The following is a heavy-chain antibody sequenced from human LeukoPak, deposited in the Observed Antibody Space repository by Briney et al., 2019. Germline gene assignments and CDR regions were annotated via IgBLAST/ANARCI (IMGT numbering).Heavy chain of an antibody. J-gene: IGHJ6*02. CDR3: ARDQSSAYSSSWYRGDYYYYGMDV. V-gene: IGHV4-59*01. D-gene: IGHD6-13*01. CDR1: GGSISSYY. Sequence: SETLSLTCTVSGGSISSYYWSWIRQPPGKGLEWIGYIYYSGSTNYNPSLKSRVTISVDTSKNQFSLKLSSVTAADTAVYYCARDQSSAYSSSWYRGDYYYYGMDVWAKGPRSPSP. CDR2: IYYSGST.